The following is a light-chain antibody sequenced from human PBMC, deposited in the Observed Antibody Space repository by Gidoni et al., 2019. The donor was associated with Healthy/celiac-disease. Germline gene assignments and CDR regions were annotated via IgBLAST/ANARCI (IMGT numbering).Light chain of an antibody. CDR2: LGS. V-gene: IGKV2-28*01. CDR1: QSLLHSNGYNY. CDR3: MQVLKTPPT. J-gene: IGKJ1*01. Sequence: DIVMTQSPLSLLVTPGEPSSISCRSSQSLLHSNGYNYLDWFLQKTGQYPQLLIYLGSNRAAGVPDRFSGSGSGTDCTRKISRVEAEDGGVYYCMQVLKTPPTFXXXTKVEIK.